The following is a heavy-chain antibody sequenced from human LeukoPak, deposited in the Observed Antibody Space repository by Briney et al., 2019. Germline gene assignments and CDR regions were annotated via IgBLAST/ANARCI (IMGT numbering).Heavy chain of an antibody. V-gene: IGHV3-15*01. CDR3: TLIQGWGSGSYYRDF. J-gene: IGHJ4*02. CDR2: VKSKSAGQTT. Sequence: GGSLRLSCAASGLSISNDWMSCVRQAPGKGLEWVARVKSKSAGQTTDYAAPVNGRFTISRDDSKNTLYLQMNRLKTEDTAVYYCTLIQGWGSGSYYRDFWGQGTLVTVYS. D-gene: IGHD3-10*01. CDR1: GLSISNDW.